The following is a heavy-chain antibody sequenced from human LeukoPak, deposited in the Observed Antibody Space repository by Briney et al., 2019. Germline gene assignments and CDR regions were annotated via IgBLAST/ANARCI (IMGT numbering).Heavy chain of an antibody. V-gene: IGHV3-7*01. CDR1: GFTFSSYW. J-gene: IGHJ4*02. D-gene: IGHD3-10*01. CDR3: ARAYCGSGSYHFDY. CDR2: IKQDGSEK. Sequence: GGSLRLSCAASGFTFSSYWMSWVRQAPGKGLEWVANIKQDGSEKYYVDSVKGRFTISRDNAKNSLYLQMNSLRAEDTAVYYCARAYCGSGSYHFDYWGQGTLVTVSS.